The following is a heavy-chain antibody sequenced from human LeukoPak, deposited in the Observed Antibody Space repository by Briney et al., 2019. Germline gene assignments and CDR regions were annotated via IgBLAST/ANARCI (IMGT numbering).Heavy chain of an antibody. CDR2: IRYDGSNK. D-gene: IGHD6-6*01. CDR3: AKTPEYSSYLFDY. CDR1: GFTFSSYG. J-gene: IGHJ4*02. V-gene: IGHV3-30*02. Sequence: GGALRLSCAASGFTFSSYGMHWVRQAPGKGLGGVEFIRYDGSNKYYADSVKGRFTISRDNSKNTLYLQMNSLRAEDTAVYYCAKTPEYSSYLFDYWGQGTLVTVSS.